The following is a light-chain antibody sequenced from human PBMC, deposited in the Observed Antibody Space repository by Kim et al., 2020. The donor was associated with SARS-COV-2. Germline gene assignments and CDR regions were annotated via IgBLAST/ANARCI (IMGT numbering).Light chain of an antibody. CDR3: QQYNRWPLT. CDR2: ETS. CDR1: QSIAID. Sequence: EIVMTQSAATLSVSPGERATLSCMASQSIAIDLAWYQHKPGQAPRLLMYETSTRATGIPARFSGSGSGTEFTLTISSLQSEDFAVYYCQQYNRWPLTFGGGTKLEI. J-gene: IGKJ4*01. V-gene: IGKV3-15*01.